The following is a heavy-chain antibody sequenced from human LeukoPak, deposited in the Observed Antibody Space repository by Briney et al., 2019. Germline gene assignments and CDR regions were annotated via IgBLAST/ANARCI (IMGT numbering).Heavy chain of an antibody. D-gene: IGHD3-9*01. CDR3: ASWVYDILTGYYY. Sequence: GGSLRLSCAASGFTFSSYSMNWVRQAPGKGLEWVSSISSGSTYIYYADSVKGRFTISRDNAKNSVYPQMNSLRAEDTAVYYCASWVYDILTGYYYWGQGTLVTVSS. V-gene: IGHV3-21*01. J-gene: IGHJ4*02. CDR1: GFTFSSYS. CDR2: ISSGSTYI.